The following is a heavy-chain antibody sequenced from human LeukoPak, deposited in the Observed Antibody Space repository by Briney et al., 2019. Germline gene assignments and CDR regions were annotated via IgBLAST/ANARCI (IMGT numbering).Heavy chain of an antibody. D-gene: IGHD5-18*01. CDR3: ARDPHGYWWFDP. CDR2: INSDGSST. Sequence: GGSLRLSCAASGFTFSNYWMHWVRQAPGKGLAWVSRINSDGSSTTYADSVKGRFTISRDNAKNTLYLQMNSLRAEDTAVYYCARDPHGYWWFDPWGQGTLVTVSS. V-gene: IGHV3-74*03. J-gene: IGHJ5*02. CDR1: GFTFSNYW.